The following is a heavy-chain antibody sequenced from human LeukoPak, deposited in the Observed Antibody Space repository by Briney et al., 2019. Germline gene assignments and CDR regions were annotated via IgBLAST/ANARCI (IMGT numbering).Heavy chain of an antibody. J-gene: IGHJ2*01. V-gene: IGHV1-69*13. CDR3: ARDRSRHDFMLVTGCGASPRIGYF. CDR1: GCTFTSYA. D-gene: IGHD2-21*01. Sequence: SVKVSCKASGCTFTSYAISWVRQAPGQGLEWMGGIIPNFSKANYAQKLQGRVTITADASTSTAYMELSSLRSDDTAVYYCARDRSRHDFMLVTGCGASPRIGYF. CDR2: IIPNFSKA.